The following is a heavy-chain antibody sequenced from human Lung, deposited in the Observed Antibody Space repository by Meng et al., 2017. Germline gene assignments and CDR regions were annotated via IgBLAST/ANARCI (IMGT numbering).Heavy chain of an antibody. CDR2: IYWDDDK. Sequence: QITLKESGPTLGKPTQTRTLTGTVSGFSLSTSGVGVGWIRQPPGRALEWLALIYWDDDKRYSPSLKSRLTITKDTSKNQVVLTMTNMDPVDTATYYCAHEKHGVVLWGGFDYWGQGTLVTVSS. J-gene: IGHJ4*02. CDR1: GFSLSTSGVG. V-gene: IGHV2-5*02. CDR3: AHEKHGVVLWGGFDY. D-gene: IGHD3-16*01.